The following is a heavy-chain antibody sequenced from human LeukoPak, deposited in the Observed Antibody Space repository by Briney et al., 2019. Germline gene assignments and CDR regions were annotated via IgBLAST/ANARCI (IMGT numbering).Heavy chain of an antibody. CDR2: INPNSGGT. CDR1: GYTFTGYY. CDR3: ARDSSPTSSWYVEYFQH. V-gene: IGHV1-2*02. J-gene: IGHJ1*01. D-gene: IGHD6-13*01. Sequence: ASVKVSCKASGYTFTGYYMHWVRRAPGQGLEWMGWINPNSGGTNYAQKFQGRVTMTRDTSISTAYMELSRLRSDDTAVYYCARDSSPTSSWYVEYFQHWGQGTLVTVSS.